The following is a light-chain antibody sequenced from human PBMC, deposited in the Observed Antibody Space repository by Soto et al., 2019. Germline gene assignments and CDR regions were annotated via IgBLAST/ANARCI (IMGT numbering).Light chain of an antibody. CDR3: QQYGSSPLT. V-gene: IGKV3-20*01. Sequence: IVLTQSPGTLSLSPGERVTLSCRASQSVTTRLAWYQHKPGQAPTLLMSGASNRASGVPDRFSGSGSGTDFTLTISRLEPEDFAVYYCQQYGSSPLTFGQGTRLEIK. J-gene: IGKJ5*01. CDR1: QSVTTR. CDR2: GAS.